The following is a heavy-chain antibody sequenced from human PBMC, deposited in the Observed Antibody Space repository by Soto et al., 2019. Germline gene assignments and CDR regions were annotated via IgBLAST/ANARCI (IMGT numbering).Heavy chain of an antibody. CDR1: GGSISSSYY. J-gene: IGHJ4*02. CDR2: IYYSGST. CDR3: AAGTAMVLISGPTQYYFDY. D-gene: IGHD5-18*01. Sequence: SETLSLTCTVSGGSISSSYYWGWIRQPPGKGLEWIGSIYYSGSTYYNPSLKSRVTISVDTSKNQFSLKLSSVPAADTAVYYCAAGTAMVLISGPTQYYFDYWGQGTLVTVSS. V-gene: IGHV4-39*01.